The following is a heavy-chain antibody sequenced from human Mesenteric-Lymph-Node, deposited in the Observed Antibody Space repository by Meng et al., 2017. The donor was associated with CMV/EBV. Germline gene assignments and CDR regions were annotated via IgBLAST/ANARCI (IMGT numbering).Heavy chain of an antibody. CDR3: ARETTGLDY. V-gene: IGHV3-30*09. J-gene: IGHJ4*02. CDR2: ISYDGSND. Sequence: GESLKISCTASGFTFGDYAMSWVRQAPGKGLEWVAEISYDGSNDYYTDSAKGRFAVSRDNSMNTLWLQMNSLRIDDTAVYYCARETTGLDYWGQGTLVTVSS. CDR1: GFTFGDYA. D-gene: IGHD4-17*01.